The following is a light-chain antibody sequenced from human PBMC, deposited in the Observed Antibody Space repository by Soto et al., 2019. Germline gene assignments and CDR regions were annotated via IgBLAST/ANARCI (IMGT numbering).Light chain of an antibody. CDR1: QDIRND. J-gene: IGKJ3*01. V-gene: IGKV1-33*01. CDR2: DAY. CDR3: QQYENFPLT. Sequence: DIQMTQSRSSLSASIGDRVTITCQTSQDIRNDLNWYQQKPGKAPNLLIYDAYNLEPGVPSRFSGSVSGTDFTFTISSLQPEVIATYYCQQYENFPLTFGPGTKVDLK.